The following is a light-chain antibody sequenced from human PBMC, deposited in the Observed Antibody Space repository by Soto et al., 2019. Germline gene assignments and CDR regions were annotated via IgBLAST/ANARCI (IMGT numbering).Light chain of an antibody. V-gene: IGKV3-11*01. CDR2: DAS. CDR3: QQRSNWPPT. Sequence: ERVMTQSPGTVSVSPGERATLSCRASQSVSSYLAWYQQKPGQAPRLLIYDASNRATGIPARFSGSGSGTDFTLTISSLEPEDFAVYYCQQRSNWPPTFGQGTKVDI. J-gene: IGKJ1*01. CDR1: QSVSSY.